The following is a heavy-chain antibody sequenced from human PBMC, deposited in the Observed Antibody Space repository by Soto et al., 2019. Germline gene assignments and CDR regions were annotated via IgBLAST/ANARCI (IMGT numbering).Heavy chain of an antibody. CDR1: GGSISSSRSY. V-gene: IGHV4-39*01. CDR2: IFYAGNT. Sequence: QLQLQESGPGLVKPSETLSLTCNVSGGSISSSRSYWAWLRQPPGKELEWIANIFYAGNTYYNPSIKSRVTGSVDTSKNQFSMQLDSVTAADTAVYYCERQAAAPGTDLWFDHWGQGTLVTVSS. CDR3: ERQAAAPGTDLWFDH. D-gene: IGHD6-13*01. J-gene: IGHJ5*02.